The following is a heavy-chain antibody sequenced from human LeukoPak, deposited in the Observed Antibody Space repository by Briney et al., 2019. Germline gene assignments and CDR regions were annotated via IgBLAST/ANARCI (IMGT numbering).Heavy chain of an antibody. Sequence: ASLKVSCKASGYTFTGYYMHWVRQAPGQGLEWMGIINPGAGTTSYAQDLQGRVAVTWDTSTSTVYMELSSLRSDDTAVYYCAREYHGGFFDYWGQGTLVTVSS. CDR2: INPGAGTT. CDR3: AREYHGGFFDY. CDR1: GYTFTGYY. J-gene: IGHJ4*02. V-gene: IGHV1-46*04.